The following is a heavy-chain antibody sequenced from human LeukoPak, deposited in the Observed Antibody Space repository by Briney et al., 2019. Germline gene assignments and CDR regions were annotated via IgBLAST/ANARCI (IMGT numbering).Heavy chain of an antibody. D-gene: IGHD3-9*01. J-gene: IGHJ6*02. CDR2: INSDGSST. V-gene: IGHV3-74*01. CDR1: GFTFSSYW. CDR3: AREDGLRYFDWLPYYYHYYGMDV. Sequence: GGSLRLSCAASGFTFSSYWMHWVRQAPGKGLVWVPRINSDGSSTSYADSVKGRFTISRDNAKNTLYLQMNSLRAEDTAVYYCAREDGLRYFDWLPYYYHYYGMDVWGQGTTVTVSS.